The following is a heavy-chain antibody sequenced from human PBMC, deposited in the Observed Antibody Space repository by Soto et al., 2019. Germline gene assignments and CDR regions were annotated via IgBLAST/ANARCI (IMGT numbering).Heavy chain of an antibody. J-gene: IGHJ6*02. CDR1: WFPLSHYG. Sequence: APGKVSFKGSWFPLSHYGINWGGQAPGQGLEWMGWINGYNGNTNHAQKLQGRVTMSTDTSTSTAYMELRSLRSDDSAVYYCARMGDVPYYYYGMDVWGQGTTVTVSS. CDR3: ARMGDVPYYYYGMDV. V-gene: IGHV1-18*01. CDR2: INGYNGNT. D-gene: IGHD3-16*01.